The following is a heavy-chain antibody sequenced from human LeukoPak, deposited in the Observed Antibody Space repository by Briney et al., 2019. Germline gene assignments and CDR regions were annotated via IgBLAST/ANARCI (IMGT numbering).Heavy chain of an antibody. V-gene: IGHV4-59*01. CDR1: GGSISSYH. D-gene: IGHD3-3*01. J-gene: IGHJ6*03. CDR3: ASNYDFMTYYYMDV. Sequence: SETLSLTCTVSGGSISSYHWSWIRQPPGKGLEWIGYIYYSGSTNYNPSLKSRVTISVDTSKNQFSLKLSSVTAAGTAVYYCASNYDFMTYYYMDVWGKGTTVTVSS. CDR2: IYYSGST.